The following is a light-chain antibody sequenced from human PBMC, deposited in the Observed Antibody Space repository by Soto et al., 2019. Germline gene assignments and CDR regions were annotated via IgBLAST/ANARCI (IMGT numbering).Light chain of an antibody. J-gene: IGLJ1*01. CDR3: CSYAGSSTFSYV. V-gene: IGLV2-23*02. Sequence: QSALTQPASVSGSPGQSITISCTGTSSDVGSYNLVSWYQQHPGKAPKLMIYEVSKRPSGVSNRFPGSKSGNTASLTISGLQAEDEADYYCCSYAGSSTFSYVFGTGTKVTVL. CDR2: EVS. CDR1: SSDVGSYNL.